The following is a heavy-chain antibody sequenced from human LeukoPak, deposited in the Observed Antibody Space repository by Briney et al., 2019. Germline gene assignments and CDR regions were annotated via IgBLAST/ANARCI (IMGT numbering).Heavy chain of an antibody. J-gene: IGHJ1*01. D-gene: IGHD2-15*01. Sequence: SETLSLTCAVYGGSFIGYYWSWIRQPPGKGLEWIGEINHSGSTNYNPSLKSRVTISVDTSKNQFSLKLSSVTAADTAVYYCARGDPGYCSGGSCYSPPIQHWGQGTLVTVSS. CDR1: GGSFIGYY. CDR3: ARGDPGYCSGGSCYSPPIQH. V-gene: IGHV4-34*01. CDR2: INHSGST.